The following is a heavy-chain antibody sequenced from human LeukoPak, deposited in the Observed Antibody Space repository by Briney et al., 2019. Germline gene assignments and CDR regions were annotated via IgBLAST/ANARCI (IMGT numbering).Heavy chain of an antibody. D-gene: IGHD4-17*01. Sequence: GGSLRLSCAASGFTFSSYWMHWVRQAPGKGLVWVSRINSDGRITSYADSVKGRFTISRDSAKNTLYLQMNSLRAEDTAVYYCVRDYGDYAWVFDYWGQGTLVTVSS. CDR3: VRDYGDYAWVFDY. J-gene: IGHJ4*02. CDR1: GFTFSSYW. V-gene: IGHV3-74*01. CDR2: INSDGRIT.